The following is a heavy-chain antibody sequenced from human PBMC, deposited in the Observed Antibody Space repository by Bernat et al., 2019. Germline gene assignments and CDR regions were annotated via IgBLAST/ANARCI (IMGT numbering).Heavy chain of an antibody. CDR2: ISSSSSYT. D-gene: IGHD5-12*01. V-gene: IGHV3-11*05. CDR1: GFTFSDYY. Sequence: QVQLVESGGGLVKPGGSLRLSCAASGFTFSDYYMSWIRQAPGKGLEWVSYISSSSSYTNYADSVKGRFTISRDNAKNSLYLQMNSLRAEDTAVYYCVRERVGYSGYDAPYYYYYMDVWGKGTTVTVSS. CDR3: VRERVGYSGYDAPYYYYYMDV. J-gene: IGHJ6*03.